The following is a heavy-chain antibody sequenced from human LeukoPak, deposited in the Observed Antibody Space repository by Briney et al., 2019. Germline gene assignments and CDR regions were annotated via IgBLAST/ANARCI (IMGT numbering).Heavy chain of an antibody. CDR1: GYTFTSYY. D-gene: IGHD1-7*01. V-gene: IGHV1-46*01. CDR3: ARDRENWNSAGLDY. CDR2: INPGGGST. J-gene: IGHJ4*02. Sequence: ASVKVSCKASGYTFTSYYMHWVRQAPGQGLEWMGMINPGGGSTSYAQKFQGRVTVTRDTSTSTVYMDLSSLRSEDTAVYYCARDRENWNSAGLDYWGQGTLVTVSP.